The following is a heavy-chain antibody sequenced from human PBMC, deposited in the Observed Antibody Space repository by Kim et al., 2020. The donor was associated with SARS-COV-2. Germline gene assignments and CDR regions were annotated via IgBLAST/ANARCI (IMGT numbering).Heavy chain of an antibody. CDR2: ISGSGGST. Sequence: GGSLRLSCAASGFTFSSYAMSWVRQAPGKGLEWVSAISGSGGSTYYADSVKGRFTISRDNSKNTLYLQMNSLRAEDTAVYYCAKGPITMVRGVIIKSFDYWGQGTLGTVSS. V-gene: IGHV3-23*01. CDR1: GFTFSSYA. D-gene: IGHD3-10*01. J-gene: IGHJ4*02. CDR3: AKGPITMVRGVIIKSFDY.